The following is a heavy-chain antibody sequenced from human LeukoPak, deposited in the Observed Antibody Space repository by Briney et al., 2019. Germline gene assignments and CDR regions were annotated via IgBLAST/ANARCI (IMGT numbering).Heavy chain of an antibody. Sequence: PGGSLRLSCAASGFTFDDYAMHWVRPAPGEGLEWVSGISWNSGSIGYADSVKGRFTISRDNAKNSLYLQMNSLRAEDTALYYCAKGSLCSYGYRYYFDYWGQGTLVTVSS. V-gene: IGHV3-9*01. CDR3: AKGSLCSYGYRYYFDY. D-gene: IGHD5-18*01. CDR1: GFTFDDYA. J-gene: IGHJ4*02. CDR2: ISWNSGSI.